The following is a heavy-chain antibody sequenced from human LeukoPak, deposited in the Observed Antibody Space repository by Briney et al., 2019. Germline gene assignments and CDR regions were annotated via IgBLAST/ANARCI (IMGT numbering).Heavy chain of an antibody. D-gene: IGHD2-2*01. CDR2: IYYSGST. J-gene: IGHJ5*02. Sequence: SETLSLTCTVSGGSISSYYWSWIRQPPGKGLEWIGYIYYSGSTNYNPSLKSRVTISVDTSKNQFSLKLSSVTAADTAVYYCARARCSSTSCYWGFMSWLDPWGQGTLVTVSS. CDR1: GGSISSYY. V-gene: IGHV4-59*01. CDR3: ARARCSSTSCYWGFMSWLDP.